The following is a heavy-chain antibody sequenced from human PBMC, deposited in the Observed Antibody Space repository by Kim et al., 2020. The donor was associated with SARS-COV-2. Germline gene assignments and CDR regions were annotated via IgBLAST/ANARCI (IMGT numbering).Heavy chain of an antibody. CDR3: ARDQWEGLGY. D-gene: IGHD1-26*01. J-gene: IGHJ4*02. V-gene: IGHV3-66*01. CDR1: GFTANDNF. Sequence: GGSLRLSCAASGFTANDNFMSWVRQAPGMGLEWVSVMYNGGHTYYADSVRGRFTISRDNSKNTLYLQMNGLRVEDTAVYYCARDQWEGLGYWGQGTLVTV. CDR2: MYNGGHT.